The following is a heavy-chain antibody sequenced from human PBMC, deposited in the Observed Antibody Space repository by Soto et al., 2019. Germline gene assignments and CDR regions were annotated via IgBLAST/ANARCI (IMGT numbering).Heavy chain of an antibody. J-gene: IGHJ1*01. Sequence: ASVKVSCKASGYSFTGYSMHWVRQAPGQGLEWMGWINPKNGATNYAQKFQGWVTMIRDTSVSTAYMELRNLKSDDTAVYYCAREIIDFFSSGGYLLRLFAPWGRGSVVPGSS. V-gene: IGHV1-2*04. D-gene: IGHD6-13*01. CDR1: GYSFTGYS. CDR2: INPKNGAT. CDR3: AREIIDFFSSGGYLLRLFAP.